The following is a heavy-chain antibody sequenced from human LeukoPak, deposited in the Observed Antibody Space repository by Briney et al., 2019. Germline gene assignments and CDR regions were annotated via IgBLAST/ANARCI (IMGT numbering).Heavy chain of an antibody. D-gene: IGHD2-15*01. J-gene: IGHJ4*02. CDR3: APSFYCGGGTCYSGYYSDY. CDR1: EYTFTDYY. CDR2: INPNSGGT. Sequence: ASVKVSCKASEYTFTDYYIHWVRQAPGQGLEWMGRINPNSGGTNYAQKFQGRVTMTRDTSISTAYMELSRLRSDDTAVYYCAPSFYCGGGTCYSGYYSDYWGQGTLVTVSS. V-gene: IGHV1-2*06.